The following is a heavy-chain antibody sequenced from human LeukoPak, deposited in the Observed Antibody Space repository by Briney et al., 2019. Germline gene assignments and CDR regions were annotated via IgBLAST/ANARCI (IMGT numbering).Heavy chain of an antibody. V-gene: IGHV1-69*13. D-gene: IGHD4-11*01. CDR3: ARDRPPTVTTDYYYGMDV. CDR2: IIPIFGTA. CDR1: GGTFSSYA. J-gene: IGHJ6*02. Sequence: SVKVSCKASGGTFSSYAISWVRQAPGQGLEWMGGIIPIFGTANYAQKFQGRVTITADESTSTAYMELSSLRSEDTAVYYCARDRPPTVTTDYYYGMDVWGQGTTVTVSS.